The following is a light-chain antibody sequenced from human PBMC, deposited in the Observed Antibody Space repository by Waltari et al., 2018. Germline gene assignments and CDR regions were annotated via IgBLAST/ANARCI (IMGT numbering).Light chain of an antibody. CDR2: DDF. CDR3: ATWDSSLRVVL. Sequence: QSVLTQPPSISAAPGQKVTISCSGRPSNIGTNFVSWYQPIPGTDPKLLLYDDFSRPSGILDRFSASKSGTSATLDITGLQTGDEADYYCATWDSSLRVVLFGRGTKLTVL. CDR1: PSNIGTNF. V-gene: IGLV1-51*01. J-gene: IGLJ3*02.